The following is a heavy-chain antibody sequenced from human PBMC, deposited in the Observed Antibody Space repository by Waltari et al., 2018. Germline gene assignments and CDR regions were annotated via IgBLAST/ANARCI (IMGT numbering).Heavy chain of an antibody. CDR3: AMGNGAVIKDSFDT. D-gene: IGHD3-10*01. J-gene: IGHJ3*02. CDR2: MNPKSGST. Sequence: QLQLVQSGAEVKKPGASVKVSCKASGYTFTSYDMNWVRQATGQGRERMGWMNPKSGSTGYAQKFQGRVTMTRDTSRSTAYMELSSLTSEDTAVYYCAMGNGAVIKDSFDTWGQGTMVTVSS. CDR1: GYTFTSYD. V-gene: IGHV1-8*01.